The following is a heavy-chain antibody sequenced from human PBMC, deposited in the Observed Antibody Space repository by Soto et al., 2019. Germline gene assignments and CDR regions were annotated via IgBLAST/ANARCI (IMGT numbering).Heavy chain of an antibody. J-gene: IGHJ4*02. Sequence: EVQLVESGGGLVHPGGSLKLSCAASGFSFSDSAIHWVRQASGKGLEWVGRTRSKAHSYATAFAASVKGRFTISRDDSKNTVYLQMNSLKTEDTAVYYCTRHTVDYWGQGTLVTVSS. CDR1: GFSFSDSA. CDR2: TRSKAHSYAT. V-gene: IGHV3-73*02. D-gene: IGHD4-4*01. CDR3: TRHTVDY.